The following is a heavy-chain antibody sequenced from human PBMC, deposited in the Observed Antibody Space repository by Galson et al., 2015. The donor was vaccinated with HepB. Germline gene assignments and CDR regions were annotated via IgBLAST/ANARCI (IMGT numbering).Heavy chain of an antibody. CDR3: ARVFNQDYFDF. Sequence: SLRLSCAVSGFTVNNNYVSWVRQAPGKGLEWLSVTYSGGSTYYADSVRGRFTISRDISKNTVYLQMSSLRAGDTAVYYCARVFNQDYFDFWGQGTLVIVSS. CDR1: GFTVNNNY. V-gene: IGHV3-53*01. CDR2: TYSGGST. J-gene: IGHJ4*02.